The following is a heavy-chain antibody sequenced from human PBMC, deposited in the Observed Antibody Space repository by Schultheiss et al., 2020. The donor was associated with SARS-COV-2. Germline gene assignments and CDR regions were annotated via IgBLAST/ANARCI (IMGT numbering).Heavy chain of an antibody. J-gene: IGHJ6*02. V-gene: IGHV3-11*04. CDR2: ISGSGGTI. Sequence: GGSLRLSCAASGFAFSDHYMTWIRQAPGKGLEWVSYISGSGGTIYYADSLRGRFIISRDNAKNSLYLQMNSLRAEDTAVYYCARTINLYSSSWSYYYYYGMDVWGQGTTVTVSS. CDR3: ARTINLYSSSWSYYYYYGMDV. D-gene: IGHD6-13*01. CDR1: GFAFSDHY.